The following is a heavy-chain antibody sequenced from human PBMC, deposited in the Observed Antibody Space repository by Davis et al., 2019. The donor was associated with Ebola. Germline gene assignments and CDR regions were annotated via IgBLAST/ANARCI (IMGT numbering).Heavy chain of an antibody. D-gene: IGHD1-26*01. J-gene: IGHJ4*01. CDR3: ARSHRATNWRILVY. Sequence: GESLKISCAASGFTFSSYSMNWVRQAPGKGLEWVSYISSSSSTIYYADSVKGRFTISRDNAKNSLYLQMNSLRDEDTAVYYCARSHRATNWRILVYWGQGTLVTVSS. CDR2: ISSSSSTI. CDR1: GFTFSSYS. V-gene: IGHV3-48*02.